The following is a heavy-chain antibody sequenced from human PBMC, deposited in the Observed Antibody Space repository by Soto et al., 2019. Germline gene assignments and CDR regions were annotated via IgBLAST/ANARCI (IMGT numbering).Heavy chain of an antibody. V-gene: IGHV1-69*01. Sequence: QVQLVQSGAEVKKPGSSVKVSCKASGGTFSSYAISWVRQAPGRGLEWMGGIIPIFGTANYAQKFQGRVTITADESTSTAYMELSSLRSEDTAVYYCARSGMSYDILTGYYTNFDYWGQGTLVTVSS. CDR1: GGTFSSYA. CDR2: IIPIFGTA. CDR3: ARSGMSYDILTGYYTNFDY. J-gene: IGHJ4*02. D-gene: IGHD3-9*01.